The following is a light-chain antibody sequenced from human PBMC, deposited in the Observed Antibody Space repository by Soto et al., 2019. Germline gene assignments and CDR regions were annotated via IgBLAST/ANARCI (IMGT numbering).Light chain of an antibody. CDR2: GAS. Sequence: IVLTQSPGTLSLSPGDRATLSCRASQAVINNYIAWYQQKPGQAPRLLMYGASSRATGIPDKFSGSGSGKEFSLPISRREHEDFGVYYCQQYGSSPWTSGQGTKGEIK. CDR3: QQYGSSPWT. CDR1: QAVINNY. V-gene: IGKV3-20*01. J-gene: IGKJ1*01.